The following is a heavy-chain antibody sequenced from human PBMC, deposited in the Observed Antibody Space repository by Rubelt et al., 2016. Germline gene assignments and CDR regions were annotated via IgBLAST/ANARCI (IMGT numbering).Heavy chain of an antibody. V-gene: IGHV5-51*01. D-gene: IGHD6-6*01. CDR3: ARLYSSSSGWFDP. J-gene: IGHJ5*02. Sequence: GLEWMGIIHPGDSVTRYSPSLQGQVTISVDKSISTAYLQWSSLKASDTAMYYCARLYSSSSGWFDPWGQGTLVTVSS. CDR2: IHPGDSVT.